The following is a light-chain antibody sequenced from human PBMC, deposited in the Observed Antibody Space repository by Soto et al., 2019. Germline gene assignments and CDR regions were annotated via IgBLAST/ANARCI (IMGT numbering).Light chain of an antibody. Sequence: EIGLTQSPGTLSLSPGERATLSCRASQSVSSSYLAWYQQNPGQAPRLLIYGASIRATGIPDRFSGSGSGTYFTLTIRRLEPEDFAVYYCQQYDSSPLTCGGGTKVEIK. CDR2: GAS. CDR3: QQYDSSPLT. CDR1: QSVSSSY. V-gene: IGKV3-20*01. J-gene: IGKJ4*01.